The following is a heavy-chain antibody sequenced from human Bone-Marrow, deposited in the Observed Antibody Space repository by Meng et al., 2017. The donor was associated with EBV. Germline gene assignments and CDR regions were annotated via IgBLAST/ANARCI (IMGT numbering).Heavy chain of an antibody. V-gene: IGHV4-34*01. CDR2: INHSRSD. J-gene: IGHJ5*02. Sequence: LKHTYALTLSCAVCGGSFSGYYWTWLRQPPGKGLGWIREINHSRSDNYNPYLKSRVTISVDTSKNQFSLKLSSVTAADTAMYYCATQRRDTDWFDPWGQGTLVTVFS. D-gene: IGHD6-25*01. CDR3: ATQRRDTDWFDP. CDR1: GGSFSGYY.